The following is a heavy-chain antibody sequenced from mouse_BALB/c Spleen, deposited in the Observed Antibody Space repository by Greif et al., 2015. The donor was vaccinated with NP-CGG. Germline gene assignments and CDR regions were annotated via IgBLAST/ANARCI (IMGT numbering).Heavy chain of an antibody. CDR1: GYSFTSYY. J-gene: IGHJ2*01. Sequence: VQLQQSGPELMKPGASVKISCKASGYSFTSYYMHWVKQSHGKSLEWIGYIDPFNGGTSYNQKFKGKATLTVDKSSSTAYIHLSGLTSEDSAVYYGARSPLIYYEYDLDYWGQGTTLTVSS. CDR3: ARSPLIYYEYDLDY. CDR2: IDPFNGGT. D-gene: IGHD2-4*01. V-gene: IGHV1S135*01.